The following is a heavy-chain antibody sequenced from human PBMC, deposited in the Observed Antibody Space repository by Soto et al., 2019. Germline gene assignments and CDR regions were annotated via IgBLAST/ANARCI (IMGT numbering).Heavy chain of an antibody. D-gene: IGHD3-10*01. V-gene: IGHV3-33*01. CDR2: ILNDGSNR. CDR1: EFTFSNYG. CDR3: ARDDEYSGNGMDV. Sequence: QVQLVESGGGVVQPGRSLRLSCAASEFTFSNYGMHWVRQAPGKGLEWVAVILNDGSNRYNADSVKDRFTISRDNSKNTLYLQMNSLRAEYTAVYYCARDDEYSGNGMDVWGQGTTVTVS. J-gene: IGHJ6*02.